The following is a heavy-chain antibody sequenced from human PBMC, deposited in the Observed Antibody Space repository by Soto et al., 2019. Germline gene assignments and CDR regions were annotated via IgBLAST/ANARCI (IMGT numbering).Heavy chain of an antibody. CDR1: GGSISSSSYY. V-gene: IGHV4-39*07. CDR3: AREYSSSWNWFDP. J-gene: IGHJ5*02. CDR2: IYYSGST. Sequence: PSETLSLTCTVSGGSISSSSYYWGWIRQPPGKGLEWIGSIYYSGSTYYNPSLKSRVTISVDTSKNQFSLKLTSVTAADTAVYYCAREYSSSWNWFDPWGQGTLVTVSS. D-gene: IGHD6-6*01.